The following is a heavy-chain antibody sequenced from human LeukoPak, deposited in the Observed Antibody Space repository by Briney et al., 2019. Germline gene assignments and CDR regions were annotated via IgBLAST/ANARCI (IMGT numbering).Heavy chain of an antibody. V-gene: IGHV3-66*02. CDR1: GFTVSSNY. CDR2: IYSGGST. J-gene: IGHJ5*02. CDR3: ARDVTGGWYRFDP. Sequence: GGSLRLSCAASGFTVSSNYMSWVRQAPGKGLEWVSVIYSGGSTYYADSVKGRFTISRDNSKNTLYLQMSSLRAEDTAVYYCARDVTGGWYRFDPWGQGTLVAVSS. D-gene: IGHD6-19*01.